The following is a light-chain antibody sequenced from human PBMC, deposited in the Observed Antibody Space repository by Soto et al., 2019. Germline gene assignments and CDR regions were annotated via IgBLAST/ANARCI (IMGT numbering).Light chain of an antibody. CDR3: QQYNNWPRT. CDR1: QNVNYN. CDR2: DAS. J-gene: IGKJ1*01. V-gene: IGKV3-15*01. Sequence: IVMTQSPATLSVSPGERATLSCRSSQNVNYNLAWYQQKPGQAPSLLIHDASIRATAVPARFSGSGSGTEFTLTISSLQSEDFAVYYCQQYNNWPRTFGQGTKVEIK.